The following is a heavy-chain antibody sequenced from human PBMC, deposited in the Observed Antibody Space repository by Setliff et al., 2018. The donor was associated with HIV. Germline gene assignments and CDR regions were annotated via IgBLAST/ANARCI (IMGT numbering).Heavy chain of an antibody. CDR2: VRNKVRGSTP. Sequence: GGSLRLSCVASGFIFSDHHMDWVRQAPGKGLEWGGRVRNKVRGSTPEYAASVKGRFTVSRDDSTNSLYLQMNSLKSEDKAVYYCARDTSRRDESAFDIWCQGTMVTVSS. J-gene: IGHJ3*02. CDR1: GFIFSDHH. D-gene: IGHD2-21*01. CDR3: ARDTSRRDESAFDI. V-gene: IGHV3-72*01.